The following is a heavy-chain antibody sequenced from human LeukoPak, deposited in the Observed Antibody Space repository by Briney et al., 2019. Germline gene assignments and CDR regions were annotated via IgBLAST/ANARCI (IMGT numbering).Heavy chain of an antibody. D-gene: IGHD5-24*01. CDR3: ARGATRGVLGY. V-gene: IGHV4-34*01. CDR1: GGSFSGYY. Sequence: SETLSLTCAVYGGSFSGYYWSWIRQPPGKGLEWIGKINHSGSTNYNPSLKSRVTISVDTSKNQFSLKLSSVTAADTAVYYCARGATRGVLGYWGQGTLVTVSS. CDR2: INHSGST. J-gene: IGHJ4*02.